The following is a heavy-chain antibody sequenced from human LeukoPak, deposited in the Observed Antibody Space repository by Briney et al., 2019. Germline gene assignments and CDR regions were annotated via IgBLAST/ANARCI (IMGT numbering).Heavy chain of an antibody. CDR2: MNPNSGNT. D-gene: IGHD6-6*01. CDR1: GYTFTSYD. CDR3: ARAGIAARRFPY. Sequence: ASAKVSCKASGYTFTSYDINWVRRATGQGLEWMGWMNPNSGNTGCAQKFQGRVTMTRNTSISTAYMELSSLRSEDTAVYYCARAGIAARRFPYWGQGTLVTVSS. J-gene: IGHJ4*02. V-gene: IGHV1-8*01.